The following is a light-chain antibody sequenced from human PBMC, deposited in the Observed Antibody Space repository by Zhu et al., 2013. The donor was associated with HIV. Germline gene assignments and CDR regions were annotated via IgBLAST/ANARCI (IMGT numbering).Light chain of an antibody. Sequence: EIVMTQSPATLSVSPGERATLSCRASQSVSSNLAWYQQKPGQAPRLLIYGASTRATGIPARFSGSGSGTEFTLTISSLQSEDSATYYCLQNYNYPRTFGPRDQGGNQT. CDR2: GAS. CDR1: QSVSSN. J-gene: IGKJ1*01. CDR3: LQNYNYPRT. V-gene: IGKV3-15*01.